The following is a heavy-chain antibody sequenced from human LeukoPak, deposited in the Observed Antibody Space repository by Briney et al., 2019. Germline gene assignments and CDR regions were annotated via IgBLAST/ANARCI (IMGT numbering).Heavy chain of an antibody. CDR3: AKDKSVVPASHDY. J-gene: IGHJ4*02. CDR2: ISGSGGST. V-gene: IGHV3-23*01. Sequence: GGSLRLSCAASGFTFSSYAMSWVRQAPGKGLERVSAISGSGGSTYYADSVKGRFTISRDNSKNTLYLQMNSLRAEDTAVYYCAKDKSVVPASHDYWGQGTLVTASS. D-gene: IGHD2-2*01. CDR1: GFTFSSYA.